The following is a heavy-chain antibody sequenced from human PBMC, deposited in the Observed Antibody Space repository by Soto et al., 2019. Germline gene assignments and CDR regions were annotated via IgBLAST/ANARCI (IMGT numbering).Heavy chain of an antibody. CDR1: GGSISSSSYY. V-gene: IGHV4-39*01. J-gene: IGHJ4*02. D-gene: IGHD1-26*01. CDR2: IYYSGST. CDR3: ARPPVGD. Sequence: QLQLQESGPGLVNPSETLSLTCTVSGGSISSSSYYCVWIRQPPGKGLEWIGSIYYSGSTYYHPSLKTRVTISVDTSKNQLSLKLSSVTAADTAVYYCARPPVGDWCQGTLVTVSS.